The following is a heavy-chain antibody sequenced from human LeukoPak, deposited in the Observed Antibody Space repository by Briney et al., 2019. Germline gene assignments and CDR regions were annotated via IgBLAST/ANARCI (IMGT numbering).Heavy chain of an antibody. CDR1: GGTFSNYA. D-gene: IGHD1-26*01. Sequence: SVNVSCKASGGTFSNYAISWVRQAPGQGLEWMGGIIPIFGSANYAQKFQDRVTITADKSTSTAYMDLSSLRSEDTAVYYCASRPLVGGTPHVAYFDYWGQGTLVTVSS. CDR3: ASRPLVGGTPHVAYFDY. J-gene: IGHJ4*02. CDR2: IIPIFGSA. V-gene: IGHV1-69*06.